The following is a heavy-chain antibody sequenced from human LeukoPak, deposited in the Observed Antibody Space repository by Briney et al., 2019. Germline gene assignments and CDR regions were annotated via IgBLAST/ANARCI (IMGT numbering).Heavy chain of an antibody. J-gene: IGHJ4*02. CDR1: GFTISSYW. V-gene: IGHV3-7*01. CDR3: ARDAYCSGGSCYVY. D-gene: IGHD2-15*01. Sequence: GGSLRLSCAASGFTISSYWMSWVRQAPGEGLEWVANINQDGSEKNYVDSVKGRFTISRDNAENSLDLQMNSLRAEDTAVYYCARDAYCSGGSCYVYWGQGTLVTVSS. CDR2: INQDGSEK.